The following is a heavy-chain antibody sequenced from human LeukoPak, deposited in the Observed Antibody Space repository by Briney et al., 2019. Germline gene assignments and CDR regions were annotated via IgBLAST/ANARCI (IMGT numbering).Heavy chain of an antibody. CDR1: GGSISGYY. J-gene: IGHJ6*03. Sequence: SETLSLTCSVSGGSISGYYWSWIRQPPGKGLECIGYISYSGATHYNPSLKSRVTISVDTSKNQFSLKVTSVTAADTAVYYCARGYCSGGSCYSYYYYSYMDVWGKGTTVTVSS. CDR3: ARGYCSGGSCYSYYYYSYMDV. CDR2: ISYSGAT. V-gene: IGHV4-59*01. D-gene: IGHD2-15*01.